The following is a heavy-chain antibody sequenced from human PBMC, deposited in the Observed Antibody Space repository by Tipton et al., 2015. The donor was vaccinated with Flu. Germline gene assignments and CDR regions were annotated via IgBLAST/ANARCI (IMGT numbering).Heavy chain of an antibody. J-gene: IGHJ4*02. D-gene: IGHD2-2*02. CDR1: GFTFSGHW. Sequence: SLRLSCAASGFTFSGHWMSWVRQAPGKGLEWVANINQDGSEKYYVDSVKGRFTISRDNAKNSLYLQMNSLRAEDTAVYYCAKELGYCRSSTCYKPFDYWGQGALVTVSS. CDR2: INQDGSEK. V-gene: IGHV3-7*03. CDR3: AKELGYCRSSTCYKPFDY.